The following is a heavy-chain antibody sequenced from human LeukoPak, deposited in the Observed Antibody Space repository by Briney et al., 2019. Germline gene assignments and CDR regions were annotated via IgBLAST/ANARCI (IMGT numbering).Heavy chain of an antibody. CDR2: INHSGST. J-gene: IGHJ5*02. CDR3: ARAPSPVMGFWRYTAQLDP. D-gene: IGHD3-3*01. CDR1: GGSFSGYY. V-gene: IGHV4-34*01. Sequence: SETLSLTCAVYGGSFSGYYWSWIRQPPGKGLEWIGEINHSGSTNYNPSLKSRVTISVDTSKNQFSLKLSSVTAADTAVYYCARAPSPVMGFWRYTAQLDPWGQGTLVTVSS.